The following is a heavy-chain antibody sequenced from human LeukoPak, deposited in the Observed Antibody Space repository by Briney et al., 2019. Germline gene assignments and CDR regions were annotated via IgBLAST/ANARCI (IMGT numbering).Heavy chain of an antibody. CDR1: GFTFSSYG. Sequence: GGSLRLSCAASGFTFSSYGMHWVRQAPGKGLEWVAFMRYDGSNKYYADSVKGRFTISRDNSKNTLYLQMNSLRAEDTAVYYCAKGEYYYGSGSYDAFDIWGQGTMVTVSS. J-gene: IGHJ3*02. CDR2: MRYDGSNK. D-gene: IGHD3-10*01. CDR3: AKGEYYYGSGSYDAFDI. V-gene: IGHV3-30*02.